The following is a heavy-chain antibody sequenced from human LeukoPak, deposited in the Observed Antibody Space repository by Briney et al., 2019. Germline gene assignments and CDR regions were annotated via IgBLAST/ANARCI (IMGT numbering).Heavy chain of an antibody. J-gene: IGHJ4*02. V-gene: IGHV1-18*01. D-gene: IGHD3-3*01. CDR1: GYTFTSYG. CDR3: ARGGDVWSGKFDY. CDR2: ISAYKGNT. Sequence: GGSVKVSCKASGYTFTSYGISWVRQAPGQGLEWMGWISAYKGNTNYAQKLQGRVTKTTETSTNTAYMEMRSLGADDTAVYYCARGGDVWSGKFDYWGQGTLVTVSS.